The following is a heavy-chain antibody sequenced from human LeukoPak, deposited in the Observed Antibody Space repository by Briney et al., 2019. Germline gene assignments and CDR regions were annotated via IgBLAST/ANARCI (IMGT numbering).Heavy chain of an antibody. Sequence: GGSLRLSCAASGFTFSSYDMHWVRQATGKGLEWVSAIGTAGDTYYPGSVKGRFTISRDNAKNSLYLQMNSLRAEDTAVYYCARDKDPVFGVLNWFDPWGRGTLVTVSS. CDR3: ARDKDPVFGVLNWFDP. CDR1: GFTFSSYD. CDR2: IGTAGDT. J-gene: IGHJ5*02. D-gene: IGHD3-3*01. V-gene: IGHV3-13*04.